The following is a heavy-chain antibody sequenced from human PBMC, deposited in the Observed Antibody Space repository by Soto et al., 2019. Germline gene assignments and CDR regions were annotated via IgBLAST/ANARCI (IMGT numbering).Heavy chain of an antibody. V-gene: IGHV3-66*01. CDR1: GFTVSSNY. J-gene: IGHJ6*02. CDR2: IYSGGST. Sequence: EVQLVESGGGLVQPGGSLRLSCAASGFTVSSNYMSWVRQAPGKGLEWVSVIYSGGSTYYADSVKGRFTISRDNSKNTLYLQMNSLRAEDTAVYYCASDYYYSYGMDVWGQGTTVTVSS. CDR3: ASDYYYSYGMDV.